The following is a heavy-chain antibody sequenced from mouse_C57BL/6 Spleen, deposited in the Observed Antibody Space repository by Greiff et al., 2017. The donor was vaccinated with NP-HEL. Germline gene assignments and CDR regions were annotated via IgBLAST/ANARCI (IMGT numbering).Heavy chain of an antibody. CDR1: GFTFSNYW. Sequence: EVMLVESGGGLVQPGGSMKLSCVASGFTFSNYWMNWVRQSPEKGLEWVAQIRLKSDNYATHYAESVKGRFTISRDDSKSSVYLQMNNLRAEDTGIYYCTGEWDWFAYWGQGTLVTVSA. D-gene: IGHD1-3*01. CDR2: IRLKSDNYAT. CDR3: TGEWDWFAY. J-gene: IGHJ3*01. V-gene: IGHV6-3*01.